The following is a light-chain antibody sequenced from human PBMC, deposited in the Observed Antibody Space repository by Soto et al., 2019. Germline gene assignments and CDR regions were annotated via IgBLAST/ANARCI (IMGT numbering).Light chain of an antibody. CDR1: QSIGSN. V-gene: IGKV3-15*01. Sequence: ETVLTQSPATFSVSPGERATLSCRASQSIGSNLAWYQQRPGQPPRLLIYGASTRATGVPARFSGSGSGTEFTLTINSLQSEDFALYYCQQYNKWPLVTFGPGTKVAIK. J-gene: IGKJ3*01. CDR3: QQYNKWPLVT. CDR2: GAS.